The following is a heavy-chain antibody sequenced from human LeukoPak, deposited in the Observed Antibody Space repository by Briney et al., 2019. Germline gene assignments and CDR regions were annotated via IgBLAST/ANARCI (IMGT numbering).Heavy chain of an antibody. D-gene: IGHD3-3*01. CDR3: ARALPYYDFWSGSTCFDY. V-gene: IGHV3-21*01. Sequence: PGGSLRLSCAPSGFTFSSYSMNWVRQAPGKGLEWVSSISSSSSYIYYADSVKGRFTISRDNAKNSLYLQMNSLRAEDTAVYYCARALPYYDFWSGSTCFDYWGQGTLVTVSS. CDR2: ISSSSSYI. J-gene: IGHJ4*02. CDR1: GFTFSSYS.